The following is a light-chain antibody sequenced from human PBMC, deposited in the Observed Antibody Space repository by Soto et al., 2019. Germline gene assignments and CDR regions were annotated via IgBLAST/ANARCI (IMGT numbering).Light chain of an antibody. CDR2: AAS. CDR1: QGISSY. CDR3: QQYYSYPRT. V-gene: IGKV1-8*01. J-gene: IGKJ4*01. Sequence: AIRMTQSPSSLSASTGDRVTITCRASQGISSYLAWYQQKPGKAPKLLIYAASTLQSGVPSRFSGSGSGTDFTLTISCLQSEDFATYSCQQYYSYPRTFGGGTKVEIK.